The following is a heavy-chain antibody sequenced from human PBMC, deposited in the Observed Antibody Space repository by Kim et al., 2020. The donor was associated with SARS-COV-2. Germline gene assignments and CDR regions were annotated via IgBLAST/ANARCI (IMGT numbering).Heavy chain of an antibody. CDR1: GFTFSSYA. D-gene: IGHD4-17*01. V-gene: IGHV3-23*01. CDR2: ISGSGGST. J-gene: IGHJ3*02. CDR3: AKERITVRSRARPSLAEAMAGSDAFDI. Sequence: GGSLRLSCAASGFTFSSYAMSWVRQAPGKGLEWVSAISGSGGSTYYADSVKGRFTISRDNSKNTLYLQMNSLRAEDTAVYYCAKERITVRSRARPSLAEAMAGSDAFDIWGQGTMVTVSS.